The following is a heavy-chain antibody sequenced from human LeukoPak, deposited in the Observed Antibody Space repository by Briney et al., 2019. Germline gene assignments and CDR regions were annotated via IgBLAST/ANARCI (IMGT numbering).Heavy chain of an antibody. CDR2: IYYSGST. D-gene: IGHD3-10*01. CDR3: ARGWGYYYGPRTSDAFDI. Sequence: SETLSLTCTVSGGSISSGDYYWSWIRQPPGKGLEWIGYIYYSGSTYYNPSLKSGVTISVDTSKNQFSLKLSSVTAADTAVYYCARGWGYYYGPRTSDAFDIWGQGTMVTVSS. V-gene: IGHV4-30-4*08. CDR1: GGSISSGDYY. J-gene: IGHJ3*02.